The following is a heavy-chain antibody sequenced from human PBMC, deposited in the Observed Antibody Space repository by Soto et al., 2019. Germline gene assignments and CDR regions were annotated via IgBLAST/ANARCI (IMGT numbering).Heavy chain of an antibody. CDR3: AKDVGGHYCTPASCLYFFHS. J-gene: IGHJ4*02. V-gene: IGHV3-23*01. CDR2: ISDSGST. Sequence: EVQLLESGGGLVQPGGSLRLSCAASGFSFNNYAMNWVRQAPGQGLEWVSTISDSGSTYYADSVKGRFTISRDNSKNTLYLQVKSLRAEDTAVYFCAKDVGGHYCTPASCLYFFHSWGRGNLVTVSS. D-gene: IGHD2-8*01. CDR1: GFSFNNYA.